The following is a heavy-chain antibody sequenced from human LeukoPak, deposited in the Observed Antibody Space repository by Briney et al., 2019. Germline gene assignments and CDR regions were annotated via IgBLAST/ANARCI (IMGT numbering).Heavy chain of an antibody. Sequence: ASVKVSCKASGYTFSGYYMYWVRQAPGQGLEWMGWTNPNSGGTNYTRKFQGRVTMTRDTSISTAYMDLSRLRSDDTAVYYCARGRGSYSFDYWGQGTLVTVSS. J-gene: IGHJ4*02. D-gene: IGHD1-26*01. CDR1: GYTFSGYY. V-gene: IGHV1-2*02. CDR2: TNPNSGGT. CDR3: ARGRGSYSFDY.